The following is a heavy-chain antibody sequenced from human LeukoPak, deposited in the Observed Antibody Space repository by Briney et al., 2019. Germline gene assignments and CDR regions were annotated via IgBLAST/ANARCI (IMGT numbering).Heavy chain of an antibody. CDR1: GGSISSYY. J-gene: IGHJ5*02. CDR2: IYYSGST. Sequence: SETLSLTCTVSGGSISSYYWTWIRQPPGKGLEWIGYIYYSGSTNCNPSLKSRVTMFVDTSKNQFSLRLSSVTAADTAVYYCARHRTTEYNWFDPWGQGALVTVSS. V-gene: IGHV4-59*01. D-gene: IGHD1-1*01. CDR3: ARHRTTEYNWFDP.